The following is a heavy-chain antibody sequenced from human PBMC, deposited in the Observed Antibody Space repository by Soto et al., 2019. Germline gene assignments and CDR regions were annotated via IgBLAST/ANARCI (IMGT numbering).Heavy chain of an antibody. V-gene: IGHV4-4*02. CDR1: GGSISSSNW. J-gene: IGHJ4*02. CDR2: IYHSGST. Sequence: QVQLQESGPGLVKPSGTLSLTCAVSGGSISSSNWWSWVRQPPGKGLEWIGEIYHSGSTNYNPSLKSRVTISVDKSKNQFSLKLSSVTAADTAVYYCARGHGAGGDSSSTAGSGFGYWGQGTLVTVSS. CDR3: ARGHGAGGDSSSTAGSGFGY. D-gene: IGHD6-6*01.